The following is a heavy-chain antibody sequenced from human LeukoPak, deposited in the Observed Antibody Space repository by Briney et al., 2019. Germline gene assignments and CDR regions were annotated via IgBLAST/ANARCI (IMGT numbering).Heavy chain of an antibody. CDR3: ATDGAGFDT. J-gene: IGHJ5*02. V-gene: IGHV3-11*01. CDR2: INIGGTNT. CDR1: GFTFNDYY. Sequence: GGSLRLSCAASGFTFNDYYMSWIRQAPGKGLEWLSYINIGGTNTHYADSVKGRYTISRDNAKKSLYLEMNNLRAEDTAVYYCATDGAGFDTWGQGVLVTVSS.